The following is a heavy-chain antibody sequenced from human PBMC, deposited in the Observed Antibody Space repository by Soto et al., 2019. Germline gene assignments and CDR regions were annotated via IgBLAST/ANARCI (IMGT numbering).Heavy chain of an antibody. D-gene: IGHD3-22*01. Sequence: PGGSLRLSCAASGFTFSSYGLHWVRQAPGKGLEWVAVIWYDGSSKYYADSVKGRFTISRDNSKNTLYLQMNILRAEATAVYYCARDGFRDSSGTDYWGQGTLVTVSS. J-gene: IGHJ4*02. CDR3: ARDGFRDSSGTDY. CDR1: GFTFSSYG. V-gene: IGHV3-33*01. CDR2: IWYDGSSK.